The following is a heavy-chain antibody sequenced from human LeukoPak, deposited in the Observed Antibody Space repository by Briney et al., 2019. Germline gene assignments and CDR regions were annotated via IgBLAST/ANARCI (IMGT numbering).Heavy chain of an antibody. CDR3: ARGRGDIVVVPAAVREPAFHY. V-gene: IGHV4-34*01. D-gene: IGHD2-2*01. CDR1: GGSFSAYY. CDR2: INHSGNT. J-gene: IGHJ4*02. Sequence: SGTLSLTCAVYGGSFSAYYWSWIRQPPGKGLEWIGEINHSGNTNYNPSLESRVTISVDTSKNQFSLKLSSVTAADTAVYYCARGRGDIVVVPAAVREPAFHYWGQGTLVTVSS.